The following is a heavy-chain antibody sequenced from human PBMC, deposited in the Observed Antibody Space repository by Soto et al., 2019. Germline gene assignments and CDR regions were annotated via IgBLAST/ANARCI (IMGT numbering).Heavy chain of an antibody. D-gene: IGHD2-8*01. J-gene: IGHJ4*02. CDR3: AHRRVSQAFDY. CDR2: IYWNDDK. Sequence: GPTLVNPTQTLTLTCTFSGFSLSTSGVGVGWIRQPPGKALEWVAVIYWNDDKHYSPSLKSSITITRDASKNQVVLTMTNMDPVDTGTYFCAHRRVSQAFDYWGQGTQVTVSS. V-gene: IGHV2-5*01. CDR1: GFSLSTSGVG.